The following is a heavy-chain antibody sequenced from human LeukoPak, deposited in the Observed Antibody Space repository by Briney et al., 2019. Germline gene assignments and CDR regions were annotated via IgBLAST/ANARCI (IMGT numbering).Heavy chain of an antibody. CDR1: GFTFTSSA. CDR2: IVVGSGNT. CDR3: AAPRGYYYYYMDV. V-gene: IGHV1-58*01. Sequence: SVKVSCKASGFTFTSSAVQWVRQARGQRLEWIGWIVVGSGNTNYAQKFQERVTITRDMSTSTAYMELSSLRAEDTAVYYCAAPRGYYYYYMDVWGKGTPVTVSS. J-gene: IGHJ6*03.